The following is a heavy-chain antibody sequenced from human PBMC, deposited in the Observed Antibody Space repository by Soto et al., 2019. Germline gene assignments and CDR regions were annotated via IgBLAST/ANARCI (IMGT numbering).Heavy chain of an antibody. CDR2: ISTYNGNT. V-gene: IGHV1-18*01. Sequence: KGLEWMGWISTYNGNTKYAQKLQGRVTMTTDTFTSTAYMELRSLRSDDTAVYFCARDRPSMGATTPGMDVWGQGTTVTVSS. CDR3: ARDRPSMGATTPGMDV. J-gene: IGHJ6*02. D-gene: IGHD1-26*01.